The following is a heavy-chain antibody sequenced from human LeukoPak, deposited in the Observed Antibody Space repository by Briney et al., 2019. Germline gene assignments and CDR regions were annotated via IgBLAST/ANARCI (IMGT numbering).Heavy chain of an antibody. J-gene: IGHJ5*02. CDR2: ITYTASTT. CDR1: GFTFSTSE. CDR3: ARTKWQLPWT. Sequence: GGSLRLSCAASGFTFSTSEMHWVRQAPGKGLEWVSHITYTASTTNYADSVKGRFTISRDNAKDSLFLQMNSLRVEDTAIYYCARTKWQLPWTWGQGTLVTVSS. V-gene: IGHV3-48*03. D-gene: IGHD4-23*01.